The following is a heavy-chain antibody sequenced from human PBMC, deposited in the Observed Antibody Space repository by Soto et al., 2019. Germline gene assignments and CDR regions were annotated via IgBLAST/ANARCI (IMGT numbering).Heavy chain of an antibody. CDR2: IYYSGSA. V-gene: IGHV4-61*08. J-gene: IGHJ4*02. CDR3: GKAGAATLSDY. CDR1: GGSIGDLGGR. D-gene: IGHD2-15*01. Sequence: SQTMSLTCSVSGGSIGDLGGRWSRIRQNRGKGLEWIGYIYYSGSANYNRSLKSRVTISVDTSKNQFSLKLSSVTAADTAVYYCGKAGAATLSDYWGQGTLVTVSS.